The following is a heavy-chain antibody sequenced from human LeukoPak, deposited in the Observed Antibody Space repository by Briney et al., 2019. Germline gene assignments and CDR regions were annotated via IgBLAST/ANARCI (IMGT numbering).Heavy chain of an antibody. CDR2: INSDGSST. Sequence: GGSLRLSCTASGFSFSGHWMHWVRQAPGKGLVWVSRINSDGSSTSYADSVKGRFTISRDNAKNTLYLQMNSLRAEDTAVYYCARGGYDILTGYPYYFDYWGQGTLVTVSS. J-gene: IGHJ4*02. V-gene: IGHV3-74*01. D-gene: IGHD3-9*01. CDR3: ARGGYDILTGYPYYFDY. CDR1: GFSFSGHW.